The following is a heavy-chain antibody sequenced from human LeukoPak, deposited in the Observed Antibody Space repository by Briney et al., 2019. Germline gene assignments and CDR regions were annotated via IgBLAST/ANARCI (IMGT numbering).Heavy chain of an antibody. V-gene: IGHV4-59*08. D-gene: IGHD5-24*01. Sequence: SETLSLTCTVSGGSISSYYWSWIRQPPGKGLEWIGYIYYSGSTSYNPSLKSRVTISVDTSKNQFSLKLSSVTAADTAVYYCARRWVGDGYNYEYYFDYWGQGTLVTVSS. CDR1: GGSISSYY. CDR3: ARRWVGDGYNYEYYFDY. CDR2: IYYSGST. J-gene: IGHJ4*02.